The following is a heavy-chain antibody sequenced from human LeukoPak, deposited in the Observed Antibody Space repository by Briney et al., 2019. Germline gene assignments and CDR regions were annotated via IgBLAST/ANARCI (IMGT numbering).Heavy chain of an antibody. V-gene: IGHV1-24*01. CDR2: FDPEDGET. Sequence: ASVKVSCKVSGYTLTELSMHWVRQAPGKGLEWMGGFDPEDGETIYAQKFQGRVTMTEDTSTDTAYMELSSLRSEDTAVYYCATGVPYITIFGVVIINFDYWGQGTLVTVSS. CDR3: ATGVPYITIFGVVIINFDY. J-gene: IGHJ4*02. CDR1: GYTLTELS. D-gene: IGHD3-3*01.